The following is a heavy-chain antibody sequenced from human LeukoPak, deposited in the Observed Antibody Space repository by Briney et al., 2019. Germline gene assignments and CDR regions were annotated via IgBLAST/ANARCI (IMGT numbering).Heavy chain of an antibody. CDR2: ISWNSGSI. Sequence: GGSLRLSCAASGFTFDDYAMHWVRQAPGKGLEWVSGISWNSGSIGYADSVKGRFTISRDNAKNSLYLQMNSMRAEDTALYYCAKDYFDYWGQGTLVTVPS. CDR1: GFTFDDYA. CDR3: AKDYFDY. V-gene: IGHV3-9*01. J-gene: IGHJ4*02.